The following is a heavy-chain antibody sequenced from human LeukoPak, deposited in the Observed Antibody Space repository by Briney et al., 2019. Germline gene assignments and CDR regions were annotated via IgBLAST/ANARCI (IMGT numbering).Heavy chain of an antibody. J-gene: IGHJ4*02. CDR1: GFTFSNHG. CDR3: AKDDAWLRFGE. CDR2: ISPSGDIT. Sequence: GTLRLSCAASGFTFSNHGMNWVRQAPGKGLEWVSGISPSGDITYYADSVKGRFTISRDNSKNTLYLEVISLTAEDTAVYYCAKDDAWLRFGEWSQGTLVTVSS. D-gene: IGHD3-10*01. V-gene: IGHV3-23*01.